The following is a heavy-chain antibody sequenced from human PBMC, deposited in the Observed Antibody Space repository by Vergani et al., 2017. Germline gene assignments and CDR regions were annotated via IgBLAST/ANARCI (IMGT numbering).Heavy chain of an antibody. CDR1: GFTFSSYS. CDR3: ARAIDDFWGDY. CDR2: ISSRSSTI. D-gene: IGHD3-3*01. J-gene: IGHJ4*02. V-gene: IGHV3-48*01. Sequence: EVQLVESGGGLVQPGGSLRLSCAASGFTFSSYSMNWVRQAPGKGLEWVSYISSRSSTIYYADSVKGRFTISRDNAKNSLYLQMNSLRAEDTAVYYCARAIDDFWGDYWGQGTLVTVSS.